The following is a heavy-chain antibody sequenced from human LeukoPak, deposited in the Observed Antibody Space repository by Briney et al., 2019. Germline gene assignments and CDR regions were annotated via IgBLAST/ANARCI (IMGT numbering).Heavy chain of an antibody. Sequence: GGSLRLSCAASGFTFSNYAMSWVRQAPGKGLEWASVISGTGVNTYCADSVKGRFTISRDNSKNTLYLQMNSLRVEGTAVYYCAKARGEQNGGSNYWGQGALVTVSS. CDR3: AKARGEQNGGSNY. D-gene: IGHD2-15*01. J-gene: IGHJ4*02. CDR1: GFTFSNYA. CDR2: ISGTGVNT. V-gene: IGHV3-23*01.